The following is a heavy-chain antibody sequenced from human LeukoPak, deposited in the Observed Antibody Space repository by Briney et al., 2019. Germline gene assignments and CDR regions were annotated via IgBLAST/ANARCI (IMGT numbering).Heavy chain of an antibody. CDR2: IYHGGGP. J-gene: IGHJ4*02. D-gene: IGHD6-19*01. CDR1: GFTVSSNY. V-gene: IGHV3-66*01. CDR3: ASPGGSSGWSKLDY. Sequence: GGSLRLSCAASGFTVSSNYMTWVRQAPGKGLEWVSVIYHGGGPLHSDSVKGRLTISRDNYNNKLYIQMNSLRAEDTAVYYCASPGGSSGWSKLDYWGQGTLVAVSS.